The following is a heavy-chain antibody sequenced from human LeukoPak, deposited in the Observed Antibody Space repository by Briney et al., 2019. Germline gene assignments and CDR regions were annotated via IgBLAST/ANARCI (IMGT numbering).Heavy chain of an antibody. Sequence: ASVKVSCKASGYTFTGYYIHWVRQAPGQGLEWVGWINSNSGDTHSAQNFQGRVTMTRDTSISTASMDLSRLRSDDTAVYYCARAPKSDAYDIWGRGTMVTVSS. CDR2: INSNSGDT. CDR1: GYTFTGYY. J-gene: IGHJ3*02. V-gene: IGHV1-2*02. CDR3: ARAPKSDAYDI.